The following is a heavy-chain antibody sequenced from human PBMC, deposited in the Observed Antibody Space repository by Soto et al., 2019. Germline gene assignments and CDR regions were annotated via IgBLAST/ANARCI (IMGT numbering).Heavy chain of an antibody. CDR3: ARDKAAAAKGVHFDY. D-gene: IGHD6-13*01. CDR1: GFIFNNYG. CDR2: VWHDGKYK. J-gene: IGHJ4*02. Sequence: QVQLVESGGGVVQPGRSLRLSCARSGFIFNNYGMHWVRQAPGKGLEWVAVVWHDGKYKYYADSVRGRFTISRDKSNNTVFLQMDSLRAEDTAVYYCARDKAAAAKGVHFDYWGQGSLVTVSS. V-gene: IGHV3-33*01.